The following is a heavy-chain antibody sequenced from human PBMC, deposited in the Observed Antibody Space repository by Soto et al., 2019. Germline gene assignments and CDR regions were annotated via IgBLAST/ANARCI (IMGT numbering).Heavy chain of an antibody. V-gene: IGHV3-30-3*01. CDR3: ARDKRDLRFLEWSYYFDY. CDR2: ISYDGSNK. Sequence: QVQLVESGGGVVQPGRSLRLSCAPSGFTFSNYAMHWVRQAPGKGLEWVAVISYDGSNKYYADSVKGRFTIFRDNSKNTLYLQMNSLRAEDTVVYYCARDKRDLRFLEWSYYFDYWGQGTLVTVSS. D-gene: IGHD3-3*01. CDR1: GFTFSNYA. J-gene: IGHJ4*02.